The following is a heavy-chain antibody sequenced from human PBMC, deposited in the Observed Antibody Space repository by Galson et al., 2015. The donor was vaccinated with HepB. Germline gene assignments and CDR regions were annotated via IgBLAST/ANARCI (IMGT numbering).Heavy chain of an antibody. D-gene: IGHD3-10*01. V-gene: IGHV1-46*01. Sequence: SVTVSCKASGSTFTSYYMHWVRQAPGQGPEWMGIINPSGGSTSYAQKFQGRVTMTRDTSTSTVYMELSSLRSEDTAVYYCARDLFVTVGRPEILWFGETISPYYYYYGMDVWGQGTTVTVSS. CDR2: INPSGGST. J-gene: IGHJ6*02. CDR1: GSTFTSYY. CDR3: ARDLFVTVGRPEILWFGETISPYYYYYGMDV.